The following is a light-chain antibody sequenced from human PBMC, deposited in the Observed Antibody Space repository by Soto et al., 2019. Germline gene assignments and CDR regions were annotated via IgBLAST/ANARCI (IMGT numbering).Light chain of an antibody. Sequence: DIQMTQSPSTLSAFVGDRVTITCRASQSISLWLAWYQQKPGKAPRLLIYDVSTLESGVPSRFSGSGSGTEFSLTIKSLEPDDVATYYCQHYNSYSWTFGQGTKVEIK. CDR3: QHYNSYSWT. CDR2: DVS. CDR1: QSISLW. J-gene: IGKJ1*01. V-gene: IGKV1-5*01.